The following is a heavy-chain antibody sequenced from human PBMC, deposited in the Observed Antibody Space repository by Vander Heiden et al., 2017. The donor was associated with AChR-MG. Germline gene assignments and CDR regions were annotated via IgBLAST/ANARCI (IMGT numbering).Heavy chain of an antibody. V-gene: IGHV1-2*02. CDR2: INPNSGGT. J-gene: IGHJ3*02. CDR1: GYTFTGYY. D-gene: IGHD3-22*01. Sequence: QMQLVQSGAEVKKPGASVKVSCKASGYTFTGYYMHWVRQAPGQGLEWMGWINPNSGGTNYAQKFQGRVTMTRDTSISTAYMELSRLRSDDTAVYYCARGPYYYDSSDAFDIWCQGTMVTVSS. CDR3: ARGPYYYDSSDAFDI.